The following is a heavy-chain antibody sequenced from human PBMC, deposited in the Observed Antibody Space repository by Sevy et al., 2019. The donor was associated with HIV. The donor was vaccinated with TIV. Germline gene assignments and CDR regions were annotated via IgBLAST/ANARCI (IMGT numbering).Heavy chain of an antibody. V-gene: IGHV3-11*01. CDR3: ASPFKSSGPVY. CDR2: ISSSGSTI. J-gene: IGHJ4*02. D-gene: IGHD3-22*01. CDR1: GFTFSDYY. Sequence: GGSLRLSCAASGFTFSDYYMSWIRQAPGKGLEWVSYISSSGSTIYYADSVKGRFTISRNNAKNSLYLQMNRLRAEETAVYYWASPFKSSGPVYWGQGTLVTVSS.